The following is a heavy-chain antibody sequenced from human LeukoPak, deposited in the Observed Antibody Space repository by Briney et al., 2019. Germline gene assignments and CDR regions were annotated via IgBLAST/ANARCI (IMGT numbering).Heavy chain of an antibody. CDR1: GGSISSYY. CDR2: IYYSGST. V-gene: IGHV4-59*08. D-gene: IGHD5-18*01. Sequence: SETLSLTCTVSGGSISSYYWSWIRQPPGKGLEWIGYIYYSGSTNYNPSLKSRVTISVDTSKNQFSLKLSSVTAADAAVYYCARSLPYSRDGMDVWGQGTTVTVSS. CDR3: ARSLPYSRDGMDV. J-gene: IGHJ6*02.